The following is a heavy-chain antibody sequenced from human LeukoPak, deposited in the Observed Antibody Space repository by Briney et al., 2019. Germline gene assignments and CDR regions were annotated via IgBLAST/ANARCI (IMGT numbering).Heavy chain of an antibody. CDR3: AREGSYNPSFDY. CDR1: GFTFSSYA. Sequence: GGSLRLSCAASGFTFSSYAMHWVRQAPGKGLEWVAVISYDGSNKYYADSVKGRFTISRDNSKNTLYLQMNSLRAEDTAVYYCAREGSYNPSFDYWGQGTLVTVSS. D-gene: IGHD3-10*01. CDR2: ISYDGSNK. V-gene: IGHV3-30-3*01. J-gene: IGHJ4*02.